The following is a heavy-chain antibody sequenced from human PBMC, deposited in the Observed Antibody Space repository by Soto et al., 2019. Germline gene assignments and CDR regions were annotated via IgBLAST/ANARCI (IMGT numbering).Heavy chain of an antibody. CDR1: GFTFSSYE. V-gene: IGHV3-48*03. Sequence: GESLKISCAASGFTFSSYEMNWVRQAPGKGLEWVSYISSSGSTIYYADSVKGRFTISRDNAKNSLYLQMNSLRAEDTAVYYCARDLIWAAAGLFDYWGQGTLVTVSS. CDR2: ISSSGSTI. D-gene: IGHD6-13*01. J-gene: IGHJ4*02. CDR3: ARDLIWAAAGLFDY.